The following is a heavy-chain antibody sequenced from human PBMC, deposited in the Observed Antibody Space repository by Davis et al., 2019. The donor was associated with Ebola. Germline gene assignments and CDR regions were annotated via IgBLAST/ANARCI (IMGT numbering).Heavy chain of an antibody. CDR2: IKQDGSEK. CDR3: ARDRLYVYFDY. CDR1: GFTFSSYW. J-gene: IGHJ4*02. V-gene: IGHV3-7*01. Sequence: GGSLRLSCAASGFTFSSYWMSWVRQAPGKGLEWVANIKQDGSEKYYADSVKGRFTISRDNSKNTLYLQMNSLRAEDTAVYYCARDRLYVYFDYWGQGTLVTVSS. D-gene: IGHD2-8*01.